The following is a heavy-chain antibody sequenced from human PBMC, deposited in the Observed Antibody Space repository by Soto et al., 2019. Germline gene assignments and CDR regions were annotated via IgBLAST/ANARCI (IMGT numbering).Heavy chain of an antibody. CDR2: ISHDGSNK. V-gene: IGHV3-30-3*01. CDR1: GFTFSSYA. Sequence: QVQLVESGGGVVQPGRSLRLSCAASGFTFSSYAMHWVRQAPGKGLEWVAVISHDGSNKYYADSVKGRFTISRDNSKNTLYLQMNSLRAEDTAVYYCARVPSSSGRAHFDYWGQGTLVTVSS. J-gene: IGHJ4*02. D-gene: IGHD2-15*01. CDR3: ARVPSSSGRAHFDY.